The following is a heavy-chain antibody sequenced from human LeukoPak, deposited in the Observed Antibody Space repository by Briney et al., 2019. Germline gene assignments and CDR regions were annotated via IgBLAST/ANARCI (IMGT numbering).Heavy chain of an antibody. CDR3: ARAGNRQRPRPYGMDV. J-gene: IGHJ6*02. CDR1: GGSFSGYY. CDR2: INHSGST. D-gene: IGHD1-14*01. V-gene: IGHV4-34*01. Sequence: SETLSLTCAVYGGSFSGYYWSWIRQPPGKGLEWIGEINHSGSTSYNPSLKSRVTISVDTSKNQFSLKLSSVTAADTAVYYCARAGNRQRPRPYGMDVWGQGTTVTVSS.